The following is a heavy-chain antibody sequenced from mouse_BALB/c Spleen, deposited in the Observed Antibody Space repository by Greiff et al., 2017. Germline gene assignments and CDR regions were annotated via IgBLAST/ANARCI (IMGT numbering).Heavy chain of an antibody. D-gene: IGHD1-1*01. CDR1: GFTFTDYY. V-gene: IGHV7-3*02. CDR2: IRNKANGYTT. CDR3: AREGILRVAWFAY. J-gene: IGHJ3*01. Sequence: EVQVVESGGGLVQPGGSLRLSCATSGFTFTDYYMSWVRQPPGKALEWLGFIRNKANGYTTEYSASVKGRFTISRDNSQSILYLQMNTLRAEDSATYYCAREGILRVAWFAYWGQGTLVTVSA.